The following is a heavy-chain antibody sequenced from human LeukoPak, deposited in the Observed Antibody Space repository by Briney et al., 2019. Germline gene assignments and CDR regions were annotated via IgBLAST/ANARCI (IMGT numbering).Heavy chain of an antibody. CDR2: SIPILGTT. V-gene: IGHV1-69*01. Sequence: SVKVSCKASGGTFSSNGIGRLRQAPGQGLEWMGGSIPILGTTSYAQKFQGRVTITADESTSTVYMELRGLKSEDTAIYYCARDPNRAEADNQYNWFDLWGQGTQVTVSS. CDR1: GGTFSSNG. D-gene: IGHD1-14*01. J-gene: IGHJ5*02. CDR3: ARDPNRAEADNQYNWFDL.